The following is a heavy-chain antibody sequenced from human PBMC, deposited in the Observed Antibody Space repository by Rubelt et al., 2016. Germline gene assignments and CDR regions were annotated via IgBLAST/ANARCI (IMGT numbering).Heavy chain of an antibody. Sequence: GLEWVSSISGSSSYIYYADSVKGRFTISRDNAKNSLYLQMRSLRAEDSAVYYCARGMGASGTGLVDYCGQGTLVAVSS. CDR3: ARGMGASGTGLVDY. J-gene: IGHJ4*02. D-gene: IGHD1-7*01. V-gene: IGHV3-21*01. CDR2: ISGSSSYI.